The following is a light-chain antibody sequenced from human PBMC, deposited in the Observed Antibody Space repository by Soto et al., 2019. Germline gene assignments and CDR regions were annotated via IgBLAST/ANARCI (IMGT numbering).Light chain of an antibody. CDR3: QQRSNWPLT. J-gene: IGKJ5*01. CDR1: QSVSSN. CDR2: DAS. V-gene: IGKV3-11*01. Sequence: EIVMTQSPATLSVSPGERATLSCRASQSVSSNLAWSQQKPGQAPNLLIYDASNRATGIPARFSGSGSGTDFTLTISSLEPEDFAVYYCQQRSNWPLTFGQGTRLEIK.